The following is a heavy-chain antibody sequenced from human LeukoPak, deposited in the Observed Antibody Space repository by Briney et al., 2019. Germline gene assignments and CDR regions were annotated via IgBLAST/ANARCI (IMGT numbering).Heavy chain of an antibody. D-gene: IGHD6-19*01. CDR1: GGSIRSYY. J-gene: IGHJ4*02. CDR3: ARHVEQWLTPFDY. V-gene: IGHV4-59*08. CDR2: IYYSGRT. Sequence: SETLSLTCTVSGGSIRSYYWSWIRQSPGKGLEWIGYIYYSGRTNYNPSLKSRVTISVDTSKNQFSLKLSSVTAADTAVYYCARHVEQWLTPFDYWGQGTLVTVSS.